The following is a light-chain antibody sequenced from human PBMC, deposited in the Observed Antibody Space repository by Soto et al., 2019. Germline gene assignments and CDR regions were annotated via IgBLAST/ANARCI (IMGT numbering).Light chain of an antibody. J-gene: IGLJ3*02. Sequence: QPVLTQSSSASASLGSSVKLTCTLSSGHSSYIIAWHQQQPGKAPRYLMKLESSGSYNKGSGVPDRFSGSSSGADRYLTISNLQSEDEADYYCETWDSNTRVFGGGTKLTVL. V-gene: IGLV4-60*03. CDR3: ETWDSNTRV. CDR1: SGHSSYI. CDR2: LESSGSY.